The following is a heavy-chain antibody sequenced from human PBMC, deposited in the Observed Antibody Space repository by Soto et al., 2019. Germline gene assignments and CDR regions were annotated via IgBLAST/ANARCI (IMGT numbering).Heavy chain of an antibody. CDR2: IYYSGST. CDR1: GGSISSGDYY. CDR3: ARDLGTPVVTLDAFDI. D-gene: IGHD2-21*02. Sequence: QVQLQESGPGLVKPSQTLSLTCTVSGGSISSGDYYWSWIRQPPGKGLEWIGYIYYSGSTYYNPSPKSRVTIPVDTSKNQFSLKLSSVTAADTAVYYCARDLGTPVVTLDAFDIWGQGTMGTVSS. J-gene: IGHJ3*02. V-gene: IGHV4-30-4*01.